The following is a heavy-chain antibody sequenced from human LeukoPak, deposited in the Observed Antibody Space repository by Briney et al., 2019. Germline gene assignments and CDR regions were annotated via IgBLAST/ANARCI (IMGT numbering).Heavy chain of an antibody. J-gene: IGHJ4*02. CDR3: ARLEGYSYGSTPFDY. CDR2: IYYSGST. V-gene: IGHV4-39*01. D-gene: IGHD5-18*01. Sequence: PSETLSLTCTVSGGSISSSSYYWGWIRQPPGKGLEWIGSIYYSGSTYYNPSLKSRVTISVDTSKNQFSLKLSSVTAADTAVYYCARLEGYSYGSTPFDYWGQGTLVTVSS. CDR1: GGSISSSSYY.